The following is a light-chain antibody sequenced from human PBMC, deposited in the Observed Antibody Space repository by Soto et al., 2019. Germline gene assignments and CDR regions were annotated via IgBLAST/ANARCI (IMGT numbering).Light chain of an antibody. CDR3: EAWDSNLSGGV. CDR1: RSNIGNNY. Sequence: QSGLTQPPSVSAAPGQKVTVSCSGSRSNIGNNYVSWYQHLPGTAPKLLIYDNDKRPSGIPDRFSASKSGTSATLDITGLQTGDEADYYCEAWDSNLSGGVFGGGTKLTVL. J-gene: IGLJ3*02. CDR2: DND. V-gene: IGLV1-51*01.